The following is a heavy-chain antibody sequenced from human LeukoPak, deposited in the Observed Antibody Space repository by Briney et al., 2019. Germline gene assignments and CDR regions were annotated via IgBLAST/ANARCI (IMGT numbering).Heavy chain of an antibody. J-gene: IGHJ4*02. CDR2: TYYRSQQWHS. CDR3: GRETDFGVVTN. D-gene: IGHD3-3*01. V-gene: IGHV6-1*01. Sequence: SQTLSLTCAISGDSVSSNGASWNWIRQSPSRGLEWLGRTYYRSQQWHSDYAPSVKGRITLDPNTSKNQFSLQLNSMTPEDTAVYYCGRETDFGVVTNWGQGTLVTVSS. CDR1: GDSVSSNGAS.